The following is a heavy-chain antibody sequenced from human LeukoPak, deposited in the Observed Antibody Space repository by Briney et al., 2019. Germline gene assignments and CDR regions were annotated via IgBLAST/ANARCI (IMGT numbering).Heavy chain of an antibody. CDR3: ASRRYFDSSYYFDY. D-gene: IGHD3-9*01. CDR1: GFIFSTYE. Sequence: GGSLRLSCAASGFIFSTYEMNWVRQAPGKGLEWLSYISYNGRSIYYADSVKGRFTISRDNAENSLYLQMNSLRAEDTAMYYCASRRYFDSSYYFDYWGQGTLVTVSS. CDR2: ISYNGRSI. V-gene: IGHV3-48*03. J-gene: IGHJ4*02.